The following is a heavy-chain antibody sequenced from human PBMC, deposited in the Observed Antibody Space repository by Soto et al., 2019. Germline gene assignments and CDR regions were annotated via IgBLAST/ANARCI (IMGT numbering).Heavy chain of an antibody. D-gene: IGHD3-3*01. Sequence: PGGSLRLSCASSWFTFSGSAMHWVRQASGKGLEWVGRIRSKAKSYATAYAASVKGRFTISRDDSKNTAYLQMNSLKTEDTAVYYCTSLIRIDPWGQGTLVTVSS. V-gene: IGHV3-73*01. CDR1: WFTFSGSA. CDR3: TSLIRIDP. CDR2: IRSKAKSYAT. J-gene: IGHJ5*02.